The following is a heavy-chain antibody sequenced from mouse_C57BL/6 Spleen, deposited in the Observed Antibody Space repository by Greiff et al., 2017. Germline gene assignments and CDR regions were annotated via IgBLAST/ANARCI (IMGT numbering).Heavy chain of an antibody. CDR1: GFNIKDDY. CDR3: TYSSGYHNCYAMDY. V-gene: IGHV14-4*01. D-gene: IGHD3-2*02. CDR2: IDPENGDT. J-gene: IGHJ4*01. Sequence: EVQLQQSGAELVRPGASVKLSCTASGFNIKDDYMHWVKQRPEQGLEWIGWIDPENGDTAYASKFQGKATITADASSNTAYLQLSSLTSEETAVYYCTYSSGYHNCYAMDYWGQGTSVTVSS.